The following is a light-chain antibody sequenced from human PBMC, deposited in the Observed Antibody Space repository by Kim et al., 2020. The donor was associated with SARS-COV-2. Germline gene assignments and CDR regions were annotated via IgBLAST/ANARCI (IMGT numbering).Light chain of an antibody. CDR3: SSYTGSSIWV. Sequence: GQAIPISGTGTSSAVGGYNYVSCYQPHPGKAHTLMIYDVSNRTSSVSNRFSASQSGNTASLTIFLLQSEDEADSYCSSYTGSSIWVFGGGTQLTVL. J-gene: IGLJ3*02. CDR1: SSAVGGYNY. V-gene: IGLV2-14*03. CDR2: DVS.